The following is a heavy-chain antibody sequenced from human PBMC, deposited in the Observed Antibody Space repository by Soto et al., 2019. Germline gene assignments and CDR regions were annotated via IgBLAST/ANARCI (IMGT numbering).Heavy chain of an antibody. D-gene: IGHD6-19*01. J-gene: IGHJ4*02. CDR2: ISAYNGNT. CDR3: ARELGLRSSGWSYYFDY. Sequence: ASVKVSCKASGYTFTSYGISWVRQAPGQGLEWMGWISAYNGNTNYAQKLQGRVTMTTDTSTSTAYMELRSLRSDDTAVYYCARELGLRSSGWSYYFDYWGQGTLVTVSS. V-gene: IGHV1-18*01. CDR1: GYTFTSYG.